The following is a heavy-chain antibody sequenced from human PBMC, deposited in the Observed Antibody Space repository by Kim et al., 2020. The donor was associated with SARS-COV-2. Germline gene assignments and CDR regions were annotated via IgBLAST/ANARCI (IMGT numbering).Heavy chain of an antibody. Sequence: GGSLRLSCAASGFTFSSYGMHWVRQAPGKGLEWVAVISYDGSNKYYADSVKGRFTISRDNSKNTLYLQMNSLRAEDTAVYYCARNYPGIYYYFDYWGQGTLVTVSS. CDR3: ARNYPGIYYYFDY. CDR1: GFTFSSYG. D-gene: IGHD6-13*01. CDR2: ISYDGSNK. V-gene: IGHV3-33*05. J-gene: IGHJ4*02.